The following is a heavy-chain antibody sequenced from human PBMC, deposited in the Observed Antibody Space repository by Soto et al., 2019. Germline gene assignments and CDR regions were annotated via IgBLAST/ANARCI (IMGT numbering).Heavy chain of an antibody. J-gene: IGHJ5*02. CDR1: GYTFTSYG. V-gene: IGHV1-18*04. Sequence: QVQLVQSGAEVKKPGASVQVSCKASGYTFTSYGISWVRQAPGQGLEWMGWISAYNGNTNYAQKLQGRVTMTTDTSTSTAYMELRSLRSDDTAVYYCARSGLLTTYSSSSLFDPWGQGTLVTVSS. CDR3: ARSGLLTTYSSSSLFDP. D-gene: IGHD6-6*01. CDR2: ISAYNGNT.